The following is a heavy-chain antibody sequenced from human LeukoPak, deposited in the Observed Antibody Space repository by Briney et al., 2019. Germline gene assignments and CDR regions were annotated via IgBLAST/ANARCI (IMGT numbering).Heavy chain of an antibody. Sequence: SETLSLTCTVSGGSISSYYWSWIRQPPGKGLEWIGYIYYSGSTYYNPSLKSRVIISIDTSKNQFSLKLNSMTAADTAVYYCARAAHYDVLTGYSKPSPFDYWGQGTLVTVSS. CDR3: ARAAHYDVLTGYSKPSPFDY. J-gene: IGHJ4*02. CDR2: IYYSGST. V-gene: IGHV4-59*12. D-gene: IGHD3-9*01. CDR1: GGSISSYY.